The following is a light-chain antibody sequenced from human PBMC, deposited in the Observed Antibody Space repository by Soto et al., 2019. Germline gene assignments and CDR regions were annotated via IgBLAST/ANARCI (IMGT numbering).Light chain of an antibody. CDR2: DDN. J-gene: IGLJ1*01. CDR3: GSWDSSLSAYV. Sequence: QSVLTQPPSVSAAPGQNVTISCSGSSSNIGCNSVSWYQRLPGTAPKLLVYDDNKRPSGIPDRFSGSKSGTSATLGITGFQTGDEADYYCGSWDSSLSAYVFGTGTKVTVL. CDR1: SSNIGCNS. V-gene: IGLV1-51*01.